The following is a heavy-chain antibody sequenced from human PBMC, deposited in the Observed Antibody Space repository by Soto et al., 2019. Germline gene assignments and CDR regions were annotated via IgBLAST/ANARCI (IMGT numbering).Heavy chain of an antibody. J-gene: IGHJ4*02. Sequence: QVQLVQSGAEVKKPGASVRVSCKASGYSFTTYGVTWVRQAPGQGLEWMGWISTYNGDTRVAQQHQGRVTLTTDTSTNAAHMELRSLRSDDTAIYYCXRTEXRSTRGDYWGQGTLVTVSS. D-gene: IGHD2-8*01. CDR3: XRTEXRSTRGDY. CDR1: GYSFTTYG. V-gene: IGHV1-18*01. CDR2: ISTYNGDT.